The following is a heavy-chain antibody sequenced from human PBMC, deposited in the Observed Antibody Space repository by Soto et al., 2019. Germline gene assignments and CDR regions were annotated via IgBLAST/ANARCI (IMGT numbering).Heavy chain of an antibody. J-gene: IGHJ5*02. Sequence: QVQLQESGPGLVKPSQTLSLTCTVSGGSISSGGYYWSWIRQHPGKGLEWIGYIYYSGSTYYNPSPKRRVTISVDTSKNQFPRRLSSVTAADTAVYYCARAVRILAAATWGPGTLVTVSS. V-gene: IGHV4-31*03. CDR1: GGSISSGGYY. CDR3: ARAVRILAAAT. CDR2: IYYSGST. D-gene: IGHD6-13*01.